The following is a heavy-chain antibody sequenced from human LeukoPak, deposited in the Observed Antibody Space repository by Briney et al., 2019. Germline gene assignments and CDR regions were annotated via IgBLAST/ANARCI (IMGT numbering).Heavy chain of an antibody. CDR1: AFTFSSYA. J-gene: IGHJ4*02. CDR3: AKGDLKDY. V-gene: IGHV3-23*01. Sequence: PGGSLTLAWLAAAFTFSSYAMSWVRHAQGKGMEWVSAISGSGGSTYYADSVKGRFTSSRGNSKNTLYLQMNSLRAEDTAVYCCAKGDLKDYWGEGTLVTVSS. CDR2: ISGSGGST. D-gene: IGHD1-26*01.